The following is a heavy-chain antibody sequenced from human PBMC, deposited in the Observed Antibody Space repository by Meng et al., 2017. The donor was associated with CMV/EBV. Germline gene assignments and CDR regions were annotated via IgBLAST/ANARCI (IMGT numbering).Heavy chain of an antibody. D-gene: IGHD3-3*01. V-gene: IGHV3-9*01. CDR2: ISWNSGSI. CDR3: AKDITIFGVVISSYGMDV. Sequence: SLKISCAASGFTFDDYAMHWVRQAPGKGLEWVSGISWNSGSIGYADSVKGRLTISRDNAKNSLYLQMNSLRAEDTALYYCAKDITIFGVVISSYGMDVWGQGTTVTVSS. CDR1: GFTFDDYA. J-gene: IGHJ6*02.